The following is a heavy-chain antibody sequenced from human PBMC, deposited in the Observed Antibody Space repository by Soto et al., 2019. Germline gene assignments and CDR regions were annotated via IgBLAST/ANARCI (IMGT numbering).Heavy chain of an antibody. CDR1: GDSIFGGDYY. CDR3: ARDVDSTILKPNDAFGI. Sequence: SETLSLSCTVSGDSIFGGDYYWSWIRQAPGKGLQWVGSIYYSGRTYYNPSLESRIAMTVDTSQNQFSLKLSSVTAADSAVYFCARDVDSTILKPNDAFGIWGQGSMVTVSS. V-gene: IGHV4-30-4*01. J-gene: IGHJ3*02. D-gene: IGHD5-18*01. CDR2: IYYSGRT.